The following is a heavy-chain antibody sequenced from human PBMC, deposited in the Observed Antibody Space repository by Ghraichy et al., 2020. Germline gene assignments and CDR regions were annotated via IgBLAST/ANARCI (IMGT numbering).Heavy chain of an antibody. Sequence: GASLRLSCAASGFTFSSYWMSWVRQAPGKGLEWVANIKQDGSEKYYVDSVKGRFTISRDNAENSLYLQMNSLRAEDTAVYYCATSIAARSQRYYFDYWGQGTLVTVSS. V-gene: IGHV3-7*01. J-gene: IGHJ4*02. D-gene: IGHD6-6*01. CDR2: IKQDGSEK. CDR3: ATSIAARSQRYYFDY. CDR1: GFTFSSYW.